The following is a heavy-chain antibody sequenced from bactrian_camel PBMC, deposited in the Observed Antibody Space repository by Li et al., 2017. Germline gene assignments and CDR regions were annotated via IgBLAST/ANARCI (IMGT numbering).Heavy chain of an antibody. Sequence: HVQLVESGGGSVQAGGSLRLSCALSGYTYSRNCLGWFRQAPGKEREGVAAIGGDGSTNYADSVQGRSTISQDKAKNTLFLQMYSLKPEDTAMYYCAAHFVCFRPPPLHPSHYNVWGQGTQVTVS. CDR3: AAHFVCFRPPPLHPSHYNV. J-gene: IGHJ4*01. D-gene: IGHD1*01. CDR2: IGGDGST. V-gene: IGHV3S53*01. CDR1: GYTYSRNC.